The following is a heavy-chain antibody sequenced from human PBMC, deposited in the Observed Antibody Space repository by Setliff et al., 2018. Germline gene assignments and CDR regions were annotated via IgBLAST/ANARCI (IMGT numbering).Heavy chain of an antibody. CDR2: TIPMFGST. J-gene: IGHJ6*03. Sequence: GASVKVSCKASGDTFRSYGISWVRQAPGQGLEWMGGTIPMFGSTSYAQKFQGRVTIITDESTTTAYMELSSLGSEDTAVYYCARVRDCSGGICHRGFHHYMDVWGKGTTVTVSS. CDR1: GDTFRSYG. D-gene: IGHD2-15*01. V-gene: IGHV1-69*05. CDR3: ARVRDCSGGICHRGFHHYMDV.